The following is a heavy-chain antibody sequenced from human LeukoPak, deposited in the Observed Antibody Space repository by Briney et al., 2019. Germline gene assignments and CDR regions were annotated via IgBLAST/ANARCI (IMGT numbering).Heavy chain of an antibody. V-gene: IGHV3-66*01. Sequence: GGSLRLSCAASGFTVSSNYMSWVRQAPGRGLEWVSVIYSGGSTYYADSVKGRFTVSRDNSENRLYLQMNGLRAEDTAVYYCARAYSSGSGVEPFDIWGQGTMVTVSS. J-gene: IGHJ3*02. CDR2: IYSGGST. CDR3: ARAYSSGSGVEPFDI. CDR1: GFTVSSNY. D-gene: IGHD6-19*01.